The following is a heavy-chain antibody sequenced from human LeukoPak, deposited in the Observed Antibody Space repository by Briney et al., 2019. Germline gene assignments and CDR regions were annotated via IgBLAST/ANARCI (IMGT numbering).Heavy chain of an antibody. J-gene: IGHJ3*02. CDR2: ISSSGSTI. Sequence: GGPLRLSCAASGFTFSDYYMSWIRQAPGKGLEWVSYISSSGSTIYYADSVKGRFTISRDNAKSSLYLQMNSLRAEETAVYYCARDGGSYSSGWYDYDAFDIWGQGTMVTVSS. V-gene: IGHV3-11*04. CDR1: GFTFSDYY. CDR3: ARDGGSYSSGWYDYDAFDI. D-gene: IGHD6-19*01.